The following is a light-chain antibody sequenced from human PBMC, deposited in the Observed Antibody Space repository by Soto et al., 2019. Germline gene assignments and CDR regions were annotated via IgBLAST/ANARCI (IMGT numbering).Light chain of an antibody. CDR1: QSISSK. CDR2: DAS. Sequence: DIQMTQSPSALSASVGDRVTITCRASQSISSKLAWYQQKPGKAPKFLIYDASSLASGVPARFSGSGSGTESTLAISTLQPDDFATYYCQQYSRFPVTFGQGTRLEIK. V-gene: IGKV1-5*01. CDR3: QQYSRFPVT. J-gene: IGKJ5*01.